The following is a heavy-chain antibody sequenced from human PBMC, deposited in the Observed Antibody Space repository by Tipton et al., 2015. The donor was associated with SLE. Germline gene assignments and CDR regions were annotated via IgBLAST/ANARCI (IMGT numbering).Heavy chain of an antibody. CDR2: INHSGST. D-gene: IGHD3-10*01. J-gene: IGHJ1*01. V-gene: IGHV4-34*01. CDR1: GGSFSGYY. Sequence: TLSLTCAVYGGSFSGYYWSWIRQPPGKGLEWIGEINHSGSTNYNPSLKSRVTISVDTSKNQFSLKLSSVTAADTAVYYCARRDLLLWFGEPKGYFQHWGQGTLVTVSS. CDR3: ARRDLLLWFGEPKGYFQH.